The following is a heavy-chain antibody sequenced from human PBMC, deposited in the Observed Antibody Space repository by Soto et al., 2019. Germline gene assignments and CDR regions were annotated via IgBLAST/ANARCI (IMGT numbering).Heavy chain of an antibody. CDR1: GYRFSDYY. J-gene: IGHJ6*03. V-gene: IGHV1-2*02. CDR3: ARESGGATATLDYYYFYMDV. D-gene: IGHD5-12*01. Sequence: QVQLVQSGAEVKKPGASVTVSCKASGYRFSDYYLHWVRQAPGQGPEWMGWMNPNSGDTKYAQKLKGRVTMTRDTSVRPAFMELNWLKSDDTAMYYCARESGGATATLDYYYFYMDVWGIGTTVTVSS. CDR2: MNPNSGDT.